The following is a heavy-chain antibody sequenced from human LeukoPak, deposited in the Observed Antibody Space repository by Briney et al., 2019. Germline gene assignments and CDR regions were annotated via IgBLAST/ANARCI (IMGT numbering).Heavy chain of an antibody. CDR2: ISGSGGST. CDR1: GFTFSSYA. Sequence: GGSLRLSCAASGFTFSSYAMSWVRQAPGKGLEWVSAISGSGGSTYYADSVKGRFTISRDNFKNTLYLQMNSLRAEDTAVYYCAKISGCSSTSCCTIRDYYYMDVWGKGTTVTVSS. J-gene: IGHJ6*03. D-gene: IGHD2-2*02. V-gene: IGHV3-23*01. CDR3: AKISGCSSTSCCTIRDYYYMDV.